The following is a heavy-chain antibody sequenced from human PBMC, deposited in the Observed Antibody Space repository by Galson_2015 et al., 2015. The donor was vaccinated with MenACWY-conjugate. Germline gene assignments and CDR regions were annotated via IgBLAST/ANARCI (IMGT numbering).Heavy chain of an antibody. V-gene: IGHV5-51*01. J-gene: IGHJ6*02. D-gene: IGHD1-26*01. Sequence: QSGAEVKKPGESLKISCNGSGYSFSTYWIAWVRQLPGKGLEWMGLISPGDSNTRYSPAFHGQVTISADKSISTAYLQLHSLQASDTAMYYCARHPPGGRGMDVWGQGTTVTVSS. CDR1: GYSFSTYW. CDR2: ISPGDSNT. CDR3: ARHPPGGRGMDV.